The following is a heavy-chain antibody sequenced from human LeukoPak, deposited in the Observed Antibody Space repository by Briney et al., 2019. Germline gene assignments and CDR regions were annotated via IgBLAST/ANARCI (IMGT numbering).Heavy chain of an antibody. CDR3: AKGGIFWSGTYYFDY. CDR1: GFTFSSYA. J-gene: IGHJ4*02. CDR2: ISGSGGST. D-gene: IGHD3-3*01. Sequence: GGSLRLSCAASGFTFSSYAMSWVRQAPGKGLEWVSAISGSGGSTYYADSVKGRFTISRVNSKNTLYLQMNSLRAEDTAVYYCAKGGIFWSGTYYFDYWGQGTLVTVSS. V-gene: IGHV3-23*01.